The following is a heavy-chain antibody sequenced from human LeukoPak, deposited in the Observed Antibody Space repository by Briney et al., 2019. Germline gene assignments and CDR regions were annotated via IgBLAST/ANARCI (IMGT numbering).Heavy chain of an antibody. V-gene: IGHV3-15*01. J-gene: IGHJ4*02. CDR3: TTGTWIQLWLADY. D-gene: IGHD5-18*01. Sequence: PGGSLRLSCAASGSTFSNACMSWVRQAPGKGLEWVGHIKGKAEGGTTDYAAPVQGRFTISRDDSKNTLYLQMNSLKTEDTAVYYCTTGTWIQLWLADYWGQGTLVTVSS. CDR2: IKGKAEGGTT. CDR1: GSTFSNAC.